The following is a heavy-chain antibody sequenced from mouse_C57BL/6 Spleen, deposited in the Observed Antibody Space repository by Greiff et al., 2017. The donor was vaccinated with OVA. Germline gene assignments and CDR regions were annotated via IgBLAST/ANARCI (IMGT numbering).Heavy chain of an antibody. D-gene: IGHD3-3*01. CDR3: AREGNYAMDY. CDR1: GFTFSDYG. CDR2: ISSGSSTI. V-gene: IGHV5-17*01. Sequence: EVTLMESGGGLVKPGGSLKLSCAASGFTFSDYGMHWVRQAPEKGLEWVAYISSGSSTIYYADTVKGRFTISRDNAKNTLFLQMTSLRSEDTAMYYCAREGNYAMDYWGQGTSVTVSS. J-gene: IGHJ4*01.